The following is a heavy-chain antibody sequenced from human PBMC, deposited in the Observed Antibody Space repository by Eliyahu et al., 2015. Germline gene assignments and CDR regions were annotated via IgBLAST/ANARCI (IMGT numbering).Heavy chain of an antibody. CDR3: AREDPPAITMVQGDWFDP. D-gene: IGHD3-10*01. CDR2: IYYSGST. J-gene: IGHJ5*02. CDR1: XGSIRSSXYY. Sequence: QLQLQESGPGLVKPSETLSLTCTVXXGSIRSSXYYWGWIRQPPGKGLEWIGSIYYSGSTYYNPSLKSRVTISVDTSKNQFSLKLSSVTAADTAVYYCAREDPPAITMVQGDWFDPWGQGTLVTVSS. V-gene: IGHV4-39*02.